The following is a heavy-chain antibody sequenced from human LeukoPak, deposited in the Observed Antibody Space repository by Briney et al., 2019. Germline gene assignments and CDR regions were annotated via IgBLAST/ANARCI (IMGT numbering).Heavy chain of an antibody. D-gene: IGHD3-22*01. Sequence: GGSLRLSCAASEFTFSGYAMSWVRQAPGKGPEWVSGISSSGGSTYHADSVRGRFTISRDNSKNTQYLQMNSLRVEDTAVYYCAKVGSGYYDHLDFWGQGILVTVSS. J-gene: IGHJ4*02. CDR3: AKVGSGYYDHLDF. V-gene: IGHV3-23*01. CDR1: EFTFSGYA. CDR2: ISSSGGST.